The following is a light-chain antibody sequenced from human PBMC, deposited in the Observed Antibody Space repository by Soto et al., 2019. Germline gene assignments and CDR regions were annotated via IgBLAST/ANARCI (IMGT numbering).Light chain of an antibody. Sequence: QSVLTQPPSASGTPGQRVGISRSGGSSDIGSNPVNWYLHLPGAAPKLLIYRDNQRPSGVPDRFSGSKSGTSASLTISGLQSEDEADYFCSAWDDNIYGPVFGGGTKLTVL. V-gene: IGLV1-44*01. CDR1: SSDIGSNP. J-gene: IGLJ2*01. CDR2: RDN. CDR3: SAWDDNIYGPV.